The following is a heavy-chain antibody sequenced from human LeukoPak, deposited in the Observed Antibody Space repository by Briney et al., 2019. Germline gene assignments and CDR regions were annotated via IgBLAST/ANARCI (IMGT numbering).Heavy chain of an antibody. V-gene: IGHV4-4*07. Sequence: PSETLSLTCAVSGASIRTYFWSWFRQPAGKGLEWIGRVHSNGDTYYNPSLESRVTVSMDTSKNQFALNLTSLTAADTAVYYCARDIGLAHWGQGTLVTVSS. D-gene: IGHD3-16*02. CDR1: GASIRTYF. J-gene: IGHJ4*02. CDR3: ARDIGLAH. CDR2: VHSNGDT.